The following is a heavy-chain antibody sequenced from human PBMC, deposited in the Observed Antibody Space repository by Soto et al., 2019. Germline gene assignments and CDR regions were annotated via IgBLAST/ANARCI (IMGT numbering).Heavy chain of an antibody. CDR2: TYYRSKWYN. D-gene: IGHD3-9*01. CDR3: ARDFDVWLPNWFEP. Sequence: PSQTLSLNCAISGDSVSSNSAAWNWIRQSPSRGLEWLGRTYYRSKWYNDYAVSVKSRITINPDTSKNQFSLQLNSVTPEDTAVYYCARDFDVWLPNWFEPWGQGTLVTVSS. J-gene: IGHJ5*02. CDR1: GDSVSSNSAA. V-gene: IGHV6-1*01.